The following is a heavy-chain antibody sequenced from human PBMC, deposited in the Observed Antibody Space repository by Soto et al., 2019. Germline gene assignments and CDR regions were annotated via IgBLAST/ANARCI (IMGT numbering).Heavy chain of an antibody. CDR1: GGSISSSNYY. D-gene: IGHD3-3*01. CDR2: VYYNGFT. CDR3: ARMGDFWSGPGELDP. Sequence: QLQLRESGPGLVKPSETLSLTCTVSGGSISSSNYYWAWIRQPPGKGLEWIGSVYYNGFTYYNPSLKSRVTCSVVTSKNQFSLKLTSGTAADTAVYYCARMGDFWSGPGELDPWGQGTLVTVSS. V-gene: IGHV4-39*01. J-gene: IGHJ5*02.